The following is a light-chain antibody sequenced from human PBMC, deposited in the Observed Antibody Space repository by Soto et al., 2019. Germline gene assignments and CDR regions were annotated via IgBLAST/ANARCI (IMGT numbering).Light chain of an antibody. CDR3: YSYAGSDNWGV. Sequence: QSALTQPPSASGSPGQSVAISCTGTSSDVGGYNFVSWYQQHPGKAPKLILYEVNKRPSGVPYRFSGSKSGNTASLTVSGLQAEDEGDYYCYSYAGSDNWGVFGGGTKVTVL. CDR2: EVN. CDR1: SSDVGGYNF. V-gene: IGLV2-8*01. J-gene: IGLJ3*02.